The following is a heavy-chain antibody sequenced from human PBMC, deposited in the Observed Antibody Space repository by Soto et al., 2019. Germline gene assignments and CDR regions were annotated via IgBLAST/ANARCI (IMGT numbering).Heavy chain of an antibody. J-gene: IGHJ5*01. CDR3: SPRPADTNGYYRFDP. CDR2: INHSGRV. V-gene: IGHV4-34*01. Sequence: PSETLSLTCAVYCGSFSGHSWTWIRQSPGKGLEWIGDINHSGRVNYSPSLKSRVTISLDTSKNQFSLTLSAVTAADTAMYYCSPRPADTNGYYRFDPWGQGTLLTVYS. CDR1: CGSFSGHS. D-gene: IGHD3-22*01.